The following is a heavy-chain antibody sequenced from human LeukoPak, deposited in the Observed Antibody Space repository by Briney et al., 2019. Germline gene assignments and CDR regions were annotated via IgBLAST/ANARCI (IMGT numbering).Heavy chain of an antibody. D-gene: IGHD1-26*01. CDR3: ARDPVGGSTIFDS. V-gene: IGHV6-1*01. Sequence: SQTLSLTCAISGDSVSSDSAAWNWIRQSPSRGLEWLARTYFRPKWYYDYALAVKGRITINPGTSKNQFSLQLNSVTPEDTAVYFCARDPVGGSTIFDSWGQGTLVTVSS. CDR2: TYFRPKWYY. CDR1: GDSVSSDSAA. J-gene: IGHJ4*02.